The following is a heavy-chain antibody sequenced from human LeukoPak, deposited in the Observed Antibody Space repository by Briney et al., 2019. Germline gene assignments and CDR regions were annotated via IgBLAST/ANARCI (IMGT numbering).Heavy chain of an antibody. V-gene: IGHV3-72*01. CDR1: GFTSGDHY. J-gene: IGHJ4*02. CDR2: IRNKVNSYTT. Sequence: PGGSLRLSCVVSGFTSGDHYIDWARQAPGKGLEWVGRIRNKVNSYTTEYAASVKDRFTISRDDSKNSVWLQMNSLKTEDSAVYYCATSNSNGLSLFDYWGQGTLVTVSS. D-gene: IGHD6-25*01. CDR3: ATSNSNGLSLFDY.